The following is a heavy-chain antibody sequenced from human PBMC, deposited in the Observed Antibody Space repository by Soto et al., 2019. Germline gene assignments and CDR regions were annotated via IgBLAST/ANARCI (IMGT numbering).Heavy chain of an antibody. CDR1: GFTFSSYW. V-gene: IGHV3-7*01. D-gene: IGHD3-3*01. J-gene: IGHJ3*02. Sequence: GGSLRLSCAASGFTFSSYWMSWVRQAPGKGLEWVANIKQDGSEKYYVDSVKGRFTISRDNAKNSLYLQMNSLRAEDTAVYYCARERHDFWSGTPYDAFDIWGQGTMVTVSS. CDR3: ARERHDFWSGTPYDAFDI. CDR2: IKQDGSEK.